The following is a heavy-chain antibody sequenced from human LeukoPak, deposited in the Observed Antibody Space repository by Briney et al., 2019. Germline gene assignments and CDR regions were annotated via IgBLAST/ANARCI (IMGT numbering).Heavy chain of an antibody. CDR2: ITRDGNT. V-gene: IGHV3-23*01. CDR3: AKNFWSDRYYYYYMDV. Sequence: GGPLRLSCAASGFPFSSYAMSWVRQAPGKGLEWVSGITRDGNTYYADSVKGRFTISRDNSKNTLYLQMNSLRAEDTALYYCAKNFWSDRYYYYYMDVWGKGTTVTVSS. J-gene: IGHJ6*03. D-gene: IGHD3-3*01. CDR1: GFPFSSYA.